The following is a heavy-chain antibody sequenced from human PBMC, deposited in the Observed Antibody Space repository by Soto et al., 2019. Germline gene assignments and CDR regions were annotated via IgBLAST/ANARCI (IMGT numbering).Heavy chain of an antibody. Sequence: PGGSLRLSCAASGFTFNSYWMSWVRQTPGKGLEWVANIKQDGGEKHYVDPVKGRFTISRDNAKNSLHMQMNSLRVEDTGVYYCARDGTTYSPTSGRFGPWGQGTLVTVSS. CDR1: GFTFNSYW. V-gene: IGHV3-7*01. D-gene: IGHD6-13*01. CDR2: IKQDGGEK. J-gene: IGHJ5*02. CDR3: ARDGTTYSPTSGRFGP.